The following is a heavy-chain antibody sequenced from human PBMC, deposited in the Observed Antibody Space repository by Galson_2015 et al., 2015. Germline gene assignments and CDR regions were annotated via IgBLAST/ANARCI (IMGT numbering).Heavy chain of an antibody. Sequence: QSGAEVKKPGESLKISCTGSGSSFTTYWIAWVRQMPGKGLELMGIIYPGDSDTKYSPSFQGQVTISADKSISTAYLQWSSLKASDSAMYYCARRADSRTYHPFDYWGQGTLVTVSS. CDR3: ARRADSRTYHPFDY. CDR2: IYPGDSDT. J-gene: IGHJ4*02. V-gene: IGHV5-51*01. CDR1: GSSFTTYW. D-gene: IGHD1-26*01.